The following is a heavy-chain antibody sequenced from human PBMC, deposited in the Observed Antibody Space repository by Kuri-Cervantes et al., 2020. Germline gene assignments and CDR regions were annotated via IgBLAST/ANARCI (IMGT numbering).Heavy chain of an antibody. CDR2: IIPIFGTA. J-gene: IGHJ3*02. V-gene: IGHV1-69*05. CDR3: ARICGSSSSCFSGAFDI. Sequence: SVKVSCKASGGTFSNYAITWVRQAPGQGLEWMGGIIPIFGTANYAQKFQGRVTITTDESTSTAYMELSSLRSEDTAVYYCARICGSSSSCFSGAFDIWGQGTMVTVSS. CDR1: GGTFSNYA. D-gene: IGHD6-6*01.